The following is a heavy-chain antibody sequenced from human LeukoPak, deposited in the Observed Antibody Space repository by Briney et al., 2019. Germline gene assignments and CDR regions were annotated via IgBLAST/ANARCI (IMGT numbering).Heavy chain of an antibody. V-gene: IGHV3-30*02. D-gene: IGHD5-18*01. Sequence: GGSLRLSCAASGFTFSSYGMHWVRQAPGKGLEWVAFIRYDGSNKYYADSVKGRFTISRDNSKNTLYLQMNSLRAEDTAVYYCARDLSGYTYGYSGDYWGQGTLVTVSS. CDR3: ARDLSGYTYGYSGDY. J-gene: IGHJ4*02. CDR2: IRYDGSNK. CDR1: GFTFSSYG.